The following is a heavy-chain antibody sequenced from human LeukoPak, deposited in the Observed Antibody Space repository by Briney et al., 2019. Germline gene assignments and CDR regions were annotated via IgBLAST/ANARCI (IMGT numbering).Heavy chain of an antibody. J-gene: IGHJ4*02. V-gene: IGHV3-21*01. CDR2: ISSSSSYI. CDR3: ARGEGNDY. Sequence: GSLRLSCAASGFTLSSYSMNWVRQAPGKGLEWVSSISSSSSYIYYADSVKGRFTISRDNAKNSLYLQMNSLRAEDMAVFYCARGEGNDYWGQGTLVTVSS. CDR1: GFTLSSYS.